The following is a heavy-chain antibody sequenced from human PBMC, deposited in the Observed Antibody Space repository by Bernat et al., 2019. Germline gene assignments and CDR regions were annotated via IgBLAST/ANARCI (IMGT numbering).Heavy chain of an antibody. CDR2: IKSKTDGGTT. CDR3: TTDRSPIRLDAFDI. Sequence: EVQLVESGGGLVKPGGSLRLSCAASGFIFNNAWMSWVRQAPGRELEWVGRIKSKTDGGTTDYAAPAKGRFTISRDDSKNTLYLQMNSLKTKDTAVYYCTTDRSPIRLDAFDIWGQGTMVTVSS. D-gene: IGHD2-21*01. V-gene: IGHV3-15*01. CDR1: GFIFNNAW. J-gene: IGHJ3*02.